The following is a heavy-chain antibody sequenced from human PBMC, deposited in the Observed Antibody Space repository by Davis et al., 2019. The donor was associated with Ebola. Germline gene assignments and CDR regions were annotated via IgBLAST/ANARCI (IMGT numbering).Heavy chain of an antibody. V-gene: IGHV5-51*01. CDR1: GYSFTGYW. CDR3: TRSKDNVVEPVGFDS. CDR2: MYPGDPET. Sequence: SCKASGYSFTGYWIGWVRQLPGKGLEWMGIMYPGDPETKYNPSFEGHVTISADKSISTVYLQWSSLKASDTAMYYCTRSKDNVVEPVGFDSWGQGTLITVSS. D-gene: IGHD3-16*02. J-gene: IGHJ5*01.